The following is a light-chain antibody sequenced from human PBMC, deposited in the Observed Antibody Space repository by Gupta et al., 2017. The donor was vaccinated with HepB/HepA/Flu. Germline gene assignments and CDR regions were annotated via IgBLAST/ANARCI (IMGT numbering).Light chain of an antibody. CDR1: SSNIGSNY. Sequence: QSVLTQPPSASGTPGQRVTISCSGSSSNIGSNYVYWYQQLPGTAPKRLIYRNNQRPSGVPDRFSGSKSGTSASLAISGLRSEDEADYYCAAWDDSLSGSVFGTGTKVTVL. CDR3: AAWDDSLSGSV. CDR2: RNN. J-gene: IGLJ1*01. V-gene: IGLV1-47*01.